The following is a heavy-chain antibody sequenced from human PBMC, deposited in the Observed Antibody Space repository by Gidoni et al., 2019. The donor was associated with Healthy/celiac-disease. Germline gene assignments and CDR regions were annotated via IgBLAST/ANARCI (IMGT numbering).Heavy chain of an antibody. CDR3: ASPGSYYDYYYYGMDV. J-gene: IGHJ6*02. V-gene: IGHV3-66*01. CDR2: IYSGGST. D-gene: IGHD1-26*01. CDR1: GFSVSSNY. Sequence: EVQLVEYGGGLVQPGWSLRLSCAASGFSVSSNYMSWVRQAPGKGLEWVSVIYSGGSTYSADSVKGRFTISRDNSKNTLYLQMNSLRAEDTAVYYCASPGSYYDYYYYGMDVWGQGTTVTVSS.